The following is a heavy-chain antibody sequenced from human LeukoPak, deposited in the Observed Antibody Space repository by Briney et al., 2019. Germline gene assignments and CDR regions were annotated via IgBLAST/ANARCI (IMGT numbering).Heavy chain of an antibody. CDR3: AGGYCSGGSCYSFWYFDL. CDR2: IYYSGST. J-gene: IGHJ2*01. D-gene: IGHD2-15*01. CDR1: GGSISSSSYY. Sequence: SETLSLTCTVSGGSISSSSYYWGWIRQPPGKGLEWIGSIYYSGSTYYNPSLKSRVTISVDTSKSQFSLKLSSVTAADTAVYYCAGGYCSGGSCYSFWYFDLWGRGTPVTVSS. V-gene: IGHV4-39*01.